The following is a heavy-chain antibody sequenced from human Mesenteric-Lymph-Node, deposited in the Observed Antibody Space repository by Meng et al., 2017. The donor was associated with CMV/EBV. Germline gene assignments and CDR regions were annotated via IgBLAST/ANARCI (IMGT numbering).Heavy chain of an antibody. D-gene: IGHD2-15*01. CDR2: IRYDGSDK. V-gene: IGHV3-30*02. J-gene: IGHJ4*02. CDR3: AKSPRYCYGGDCYGTDLLLDY. Sequence: GESLKISCAASGFTFSSYAMHWVRQAPGKGLEWVALIRYDGSDKYYADSVKGRFTISRDNSKNTLYLEMNSLKVEDTGVYYCAKSPRYCYGGDCYGTDLLLDYWGQGTLVTVSS. CDR1: GFTFSSYA.